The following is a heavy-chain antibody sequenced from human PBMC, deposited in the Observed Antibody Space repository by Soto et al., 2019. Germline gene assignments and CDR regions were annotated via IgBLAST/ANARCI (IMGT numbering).Heavy chain of an antibody. D-gene: IGHD2-21*01. V-gene: IGHV3-33*01. CDR1: GFTFSNYG. CDR3: ARGLHSLFDY. CDR2: IWYDGNNK. J-gene: IGHJ4*02. Sequence: QVQLVESGGGVAQPGGSLRLSCAASGFTFSNYGMHWVRQAPGKGLEWVAVIWYDGNNKYYADSVKGRFTISRDNSNNTLYVQMTSLRAEDTAVYYCARGLHSLFDYWGQGTLVTVSS.